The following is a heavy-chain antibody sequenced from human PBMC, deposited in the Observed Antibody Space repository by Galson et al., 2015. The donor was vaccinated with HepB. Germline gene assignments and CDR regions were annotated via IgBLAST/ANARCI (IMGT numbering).Heavy chain of an antibody. J-gene: IGHJ5*02. CDR1: GYTFTSYG. CDR2: ISAYNGNT. D-gene: IGHD3-3*01. CDR3: ARDHGYYDFWSGYVLSSKNWFDP. Sequence: SVKVSCKASGYTFTSYGISWVRQAPGQGLEWMGWISAYNGNTNYAQKLQGRVTMTTDTSTSTAYMELRSLRSDDTAVYYCARDHGYYDFWSGYVLSSKNWFDPWGQGTLVTVSS. V-gene: IGHV1-18*01.